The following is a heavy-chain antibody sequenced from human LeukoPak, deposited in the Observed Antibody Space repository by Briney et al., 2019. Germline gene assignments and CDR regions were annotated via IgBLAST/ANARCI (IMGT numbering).Heavy chain of an antibody. D-gene: IGHD6-13*01. CDR1: GFTFSSYG. Sequence: PGGALRLSCAASGFTFSSYGMHWGRQAPGKGLEWVAVIWYDGSNKYYADSVKGRFTISRDNSKNTLYLQMNSLGAEDTAVYYCASILYSSSWYYFDYWGQGTLVTVSS. V-gene: IGHV3-33*01. J-gene: IGHJ4*02. CDR2: IWYDGSNK. CDR3: ASILYSSSWYYFDY.